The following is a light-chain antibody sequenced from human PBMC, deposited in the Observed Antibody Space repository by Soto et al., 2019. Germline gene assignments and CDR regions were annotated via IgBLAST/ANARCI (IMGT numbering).Light chain of an antibody. Sequence: QSALTQPASVSGSPGQSITISCTGTSSDIGGYKYVSWYQQHPGKAPKLIIYDVSNRPSGVSNRFSGSKSGNTASLTISGLQAEDEADYYCNSYTSSSPYVFGTGTKLTVL. CDR3: NSYTSSSPYV. CDR2: DVS. J-gene: IGLJ1*01. CDR1: SSDIGGYKY. V-gene: IGLV2-14*03.